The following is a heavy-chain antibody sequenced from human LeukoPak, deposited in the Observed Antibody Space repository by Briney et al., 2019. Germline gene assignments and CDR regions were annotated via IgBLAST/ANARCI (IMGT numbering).Heavy chain of an antibody. J-gene: IGHJ6*03. CDR3: ARVRGFGESYYYYMDV. V-gene: IGHV1-2*02. CDR2: INSNSGGT. CDR1: GYTFTGYY. Sequence: ASVKVSCKASGYTFTGYYMHWVRQAPGQGLEWMGWINSNSGGTNYAQKFQGRVTMTRDTSISTAYMELSRLRSDDTAVYYCARVRGFGESYYYYMDVWGKGTTVTVSS. D-gene: IGHD3-10*01.